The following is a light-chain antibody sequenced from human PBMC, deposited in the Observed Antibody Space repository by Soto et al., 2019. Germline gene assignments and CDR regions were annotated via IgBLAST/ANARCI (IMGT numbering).Light chain of an antibody. J-gene: IGKJ1*01. CDR2: AAS. CDR1: QGIIDY. Sequence: DIQMTQSPSSLSASVGDTVTITCRASQGIIDYVAWYQQRPGKIPKLLIYAASTLQTGVPSRSSGSGAGTDFTLTIRSLQPEDVATYYCQKYDTAPQTFGQGTKVEIK. CDR3: QKYDTAPQT. V-gene: IGKV1-27*01.